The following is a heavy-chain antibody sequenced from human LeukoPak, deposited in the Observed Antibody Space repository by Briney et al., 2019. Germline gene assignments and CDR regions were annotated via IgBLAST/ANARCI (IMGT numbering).Heavy chain of an antibody. CDR3: ATEGSFDY. Sequence: GGTLRLSCAASGFTFSSYGMSWVRQAPGKGLEWVSAISGSGGSTYYADSVKGRFAISRDNSKNTLYLQMNSLRAEDAAVYYCATEGSFDYWGQGTLVTVSS. CDR1: GFTFSSYG. J-gene: IGHJ4*02. V-gene: IGHV3-23*01. CDR2: ISGSGGST.